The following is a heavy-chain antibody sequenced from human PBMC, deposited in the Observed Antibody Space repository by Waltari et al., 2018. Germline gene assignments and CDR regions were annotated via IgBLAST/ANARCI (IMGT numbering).Heavy chain of an antibody. CDR1: GYTFTSYG. Sequence: QEQLVQSGAEVREPGASVKVSCMASGYTFTSYGISWVRQAPGQGLEWMGWISAYNGNTNYAQKLQGRVTMTTDTSTSTAYMELRSLRSDDTAVYYCARTDYYDSSGSSNWFDPWGQGTLVTVSS. CDR2: ISAYNGNT. D-gene: IGHD3-22*01. CDR3: ARTDYYDSSGSSNWFDP. V-gene: IGHV1-18*01. J-gene: IGHJ5*02.